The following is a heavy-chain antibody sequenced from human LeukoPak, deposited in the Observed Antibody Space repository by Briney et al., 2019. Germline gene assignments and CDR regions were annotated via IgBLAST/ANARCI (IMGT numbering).Heavy chain of an antibody. CDR1: GFTFSGSA. Sequence: QAGGSLRLSCAASGFTFSGSAMHWVRQASGKGLEWVGRIRSKANSYATAYAASVKGRFTISRDDSKNTAYLQMNSLKTGDTAVYYCTSTILSAILGDAFDIWGQGTMVTVSS. J-gene: IGHJ3*02. CDR2: IRSKANSYAT. V-gene: IGHV3-73*01. CDR3: TSTILSAILGDAFDI. D-gene: IGHD2-21*01.